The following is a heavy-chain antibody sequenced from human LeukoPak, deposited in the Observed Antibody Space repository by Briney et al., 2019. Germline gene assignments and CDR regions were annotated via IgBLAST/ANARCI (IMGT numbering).Heavy chain of an antibody. CDR1: VFTLTRYE. CDR3: ARGAYSSNWYVDY. CDR2: SSRTGNSI. V-gene: IGHV3-48*03. Sequence: GGSLRLACAPSVFTLTRYEMNWVRLAPGKGLEWVSYSSRTGNSIYYADSVKGRFTVSRDSAKNSLYLQMNSLRAEDTAVYYCARGAYSSNWYVDYWGQGTLVTVAS. D-gene: IGHD6-13*01. J-gene: IGHJ4*02.